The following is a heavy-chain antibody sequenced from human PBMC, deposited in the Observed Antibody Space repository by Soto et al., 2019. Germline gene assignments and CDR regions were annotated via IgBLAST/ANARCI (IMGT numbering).Heavy chain of an antibody. CDR3: ARGNVDTAMVWMGDNWFDP. Sequence: QVQLQESGPGLVKPSQTLSLTCTVSGGSISSGDYYWSWIRQPPGKGLEWIGYIYYSGSTYYNPSRMSRVTISVDTSKNQFSLKLSSVTAADTAVYYCARGNVDTAMVWMGDNWFDPWGQGTLVTVSS. CDR1: GGSISSGDYY. V-gene: IGHV4-30-4*01. CDR2: IYYSGST. J-gene: IGHJ5*02. D-gene: IGHD5-18*01.